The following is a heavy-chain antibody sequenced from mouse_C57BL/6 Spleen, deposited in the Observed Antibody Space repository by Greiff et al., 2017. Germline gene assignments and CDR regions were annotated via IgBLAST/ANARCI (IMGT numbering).Heavy chain of an antibody. CDR2: IDPANGNT. CDR1: GFNIKNIY. J-gene: IGHJ3*02. V-gene: IGHV14-3*01. CDR3: GLRDSFGY. D-gene: IGHD1-2*01. Sequence: EVKLMESVAELVRPGASVKLSCTASGFNIKNIYMHWVKQRPEQGLEWIGRIDPANGNTKYAPKLQGKATITADTSYNAAYLQISSLTSEDTAINCCGLRDSFGYWGPGTLVTVS.